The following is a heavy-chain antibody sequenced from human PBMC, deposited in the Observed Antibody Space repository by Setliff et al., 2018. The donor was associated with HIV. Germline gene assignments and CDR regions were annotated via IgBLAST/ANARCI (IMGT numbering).Heavy chain of an antibody. J-gene: IGHJ4*02. CDR1: GFTFSNYW. V-gene: IGHV3-74*01. D-gene: IGHD1-26*01. Sequence: PGGSLRVSCAASGFTFSNYWMHWVRQAPGKGLVWVSRIYSDGNTTNYADSVKGRFTISRDNAKNTLYLQMNSLGAEDTAVYYCASSGSYHGPLIWGQGALVTVSS. CDR2: IYSDGNTT. CDR3: ASSGSYHGPLI.